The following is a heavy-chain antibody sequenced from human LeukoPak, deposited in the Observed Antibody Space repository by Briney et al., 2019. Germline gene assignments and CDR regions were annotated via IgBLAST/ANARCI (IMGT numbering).Heavy chain of an antibody. D-gene: IGHD2-15*01. CDR1: GYTLTELS. Sequence: ASVKVSCKVSGYTLTELSMHWVRQAPGKGLEWMGGFDPEDGETIYAQKFQGRVTMTEDTSTDTAYMELSSLRSEDTAEYYCATDRYCSGGSCYSTPDYWGQGTLVTVSS. J-gene: IGHJ4*02. V-gene: IGHV1-24*01. CDR2: FDPEDGET. CDR3: ATDRYCSGGSCYSTPDY.